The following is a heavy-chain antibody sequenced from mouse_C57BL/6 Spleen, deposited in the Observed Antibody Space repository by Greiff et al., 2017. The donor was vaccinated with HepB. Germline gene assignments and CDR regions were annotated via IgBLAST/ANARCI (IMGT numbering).Heavy chain of an antibody. D-gene: IGHD1-1*01. CDR3: ATYGSLAY. J-gene: IGHJ3*01. V-gene: IGHV1-82*01. Sequence: VQLQQSGPELVKPGASVKISCKASGYAFSSSWMNWVKQRPGKGLEWIGRIYPGDGDTNYNGKFKGKATLTADKSSSTAYMQLSSLTSEDSAVYFCATYGSLAYWGQGTLVTVSA. CDR1: GYAFSSSW. CDR2: IYPGDGDT.